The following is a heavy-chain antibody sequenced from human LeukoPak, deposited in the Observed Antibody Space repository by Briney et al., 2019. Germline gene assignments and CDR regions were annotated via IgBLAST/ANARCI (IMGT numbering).Heavy chain of an antibody. CDR1: GFVFSDYY. CDR3: AKDKDSGSYVDY. D-gene: IGHD1-26*01. Sequence: PGGSLRLSCAASGFVFSDYYMSWIRQAPGKGLEWVSYISSSGSPIYYAESVKGRFTISRDNAKNSLYLQMNSLRAEDTAVYYCAKDKDSGSYVDYWGQGTLVTVSS. CDR2: ISSSGSPI. V-gene: IGHV3-11*01. J-gene: IGHJ4*02.